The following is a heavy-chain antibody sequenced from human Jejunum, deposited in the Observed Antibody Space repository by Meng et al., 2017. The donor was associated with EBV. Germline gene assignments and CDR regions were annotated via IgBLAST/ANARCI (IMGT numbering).Heavy chain of an antibody. D-gene: IGHD3-10*01. CDR2: INTANGNP. CDR3: ARYSGSYSLAN. CDR1: GYTFTDYA. J-gene: IGHJ4*02. V-gene: IGHV7-4-1*01. Sequence: QVLPVQSGSELKKSGASVRLSCKASGYTFTDYAIIWVRQAPGQGLEWMGWINTANGNPTYAQAFTGRFVFSLDTSVNTAFLQFRNLKAEDSALYYCARYSGSYSLANWGQGTLVTVSS.